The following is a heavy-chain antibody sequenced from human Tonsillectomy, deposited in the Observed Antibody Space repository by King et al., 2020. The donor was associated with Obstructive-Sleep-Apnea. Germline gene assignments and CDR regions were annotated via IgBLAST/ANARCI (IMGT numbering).Heavy chain of an antibody. CDR1: GFIFTNSG. D-gene: IGHD1-14*01. CDR2: LADDGSFT. CDR3: AMTEVQYWFDP. J-gene: IGHJ5*02. V-gene: IGHV3-30*02. Sequence: QLVQSGGGVVRPGGSLRLSCGASGFIFTNSGMHWVRQAPGKGLEWVAFLADDGSFTKYADSVKGRFTISRDNSKNTLYLRMTSLKTEDTAVYYCAMTEVQYWFDPWGQGTLVTVSS.